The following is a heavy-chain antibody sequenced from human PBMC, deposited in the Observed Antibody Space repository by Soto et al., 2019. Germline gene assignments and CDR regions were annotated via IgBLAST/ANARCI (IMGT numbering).Heavy chain of an antibody. J-gene: IGHJ4*02. Sequence: GESLKISCKASGYSFTNYWITWMRQTPGKGLECMGMIDPSDSYSNYSPSFQGHVTMSVGKSISSAYLQFSSLKASDTAMYYCARHRDILSGYSAADNWGQGTQVTVSS. D-gene: IGHD3-9*01. CDR2: IDPSDSYS. V-gene: IGHV5-10-1*01. CDR3: ARHRDILSGYSAADN. CDR1: GYSFTNYW.